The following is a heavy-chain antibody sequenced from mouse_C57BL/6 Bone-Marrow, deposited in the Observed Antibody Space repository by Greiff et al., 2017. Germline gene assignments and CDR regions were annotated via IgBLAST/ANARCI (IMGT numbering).Heavy chain of an antibody. J-gene: IGHJ2*01. Sequence: QVQLQQSGAELVMPGASVKLSCKASGYTFTSYWMHWVKQRPGQGLEWIGEIDPSDSYTNYNQKFKGKSTLTVDKSSSTAYMQLSSLTSEDSAVYYCARHASYVPFRYWGQGTTLTVS. CDR2: IDPSDSYT. V-gene: IGHV1-69*01. CDR1: GYTFTSYW. CDR3: ARHASYVPFRY. D-gene: IGHD6-1*01.